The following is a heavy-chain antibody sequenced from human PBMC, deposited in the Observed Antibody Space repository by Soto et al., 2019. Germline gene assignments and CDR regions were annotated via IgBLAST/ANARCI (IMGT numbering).Heavy chain of an antibody. D-gene: IGHD2-8*02. V-gene: IGHV3-15*07. CDR1: GFTFGNAF. CDR2: IRTKTYGAAV. J-gene: IGHJ3*02. CDR3: TSCRGYCTGLVAYDI. Sequence: DVQLVESGGGLVKPGGSLRLSCTASGFTFGNAFMNWVRQAPGKGLEWIGRIRTKTYGAAVDYAAPVKGRFTISRDDSKDPMYLPMNSLKTEDSAVYYCTSCRGYCTGLVAYDIWGQGTMVTVSS.